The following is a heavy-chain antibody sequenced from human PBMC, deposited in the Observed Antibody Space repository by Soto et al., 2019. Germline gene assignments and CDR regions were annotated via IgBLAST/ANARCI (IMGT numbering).Heavy chain of an antibody. V-gene: IGHV3-74*01. CDR3: ARDRYYFDY. CDR1: GFTFGNYW. J-gene: IGHJ4*02. Sequence: GGSLILSCAASGFTFGNYWMHWVRQAPGKGLVWVSRINSDESSTSYADSVKGRFTISRDNAKNTLYLQLNSLRAEDTAVYYCARDRYYFDYWGQGTLVTVSS. CDR2: INSDESST.